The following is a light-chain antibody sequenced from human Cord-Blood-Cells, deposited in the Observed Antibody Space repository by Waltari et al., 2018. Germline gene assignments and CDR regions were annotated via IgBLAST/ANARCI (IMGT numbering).Light chain of an antibody. CDR1: QSVSSN. CDR2: GAS. CDR3: QQYNNWPPKLFTP. J-gene: IGKJ2*01. V-gene: IGKV3-15*01. Sequence: EIVLTQSPATLSASPGERASIACRASQSVSSNLAWYQQNPGPAPRLLIYGASTRATGIPARFSGSGSGTEFTLTISSLQSEDFAVYYCQQYNNWPPKLFTPFGQGTKLEIK.